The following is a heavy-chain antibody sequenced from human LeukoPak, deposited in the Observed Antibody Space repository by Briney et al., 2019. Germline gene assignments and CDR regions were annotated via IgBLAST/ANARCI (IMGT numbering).Heavy chain of an antibody. Sequence: PSETLSLTCTVSGGSISSYYWSWIRQPAGKGLEWIGRIYTSGSTNHNPSLKSRVTMSVDTSKNQFSLKLSSVTAADTAVYYCARDPAGRTYYDFWSGRDRGAFDIWGQGTMVTVSS. CDR2: IYTSGST. V-gene: IGHV4-4*07. CDR3: ARDPAGRTYYDFWSGRDRGAFDI. CDR1: GGSISSYY. D-gene: IGHD3-3*01. J-gene: IGHJ3*02.